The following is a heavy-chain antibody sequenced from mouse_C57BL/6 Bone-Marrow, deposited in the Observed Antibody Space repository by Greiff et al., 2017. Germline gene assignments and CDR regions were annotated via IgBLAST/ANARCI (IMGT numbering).Heavy chain of an antibody. Sequence: EVQVVESGGDLVKPGGSLKLSCAASGFTFSSYGMSWVRQTPDKRLEWVATISSGGSYTYYPDSVKGRFTISRDNAKNTLYLQMSSLKSEDTAMYYCARLYYYGPYAMDYWGQGTSVTVSS. J-gene: IGHJ4*01. V-gene: IGHV5-6*01. CDR1: GFTFSSYG. D-gene: IGHD1-1*01. CDR2: ISSGGSYT. CDR3: ARLYYYGPYAMDY.